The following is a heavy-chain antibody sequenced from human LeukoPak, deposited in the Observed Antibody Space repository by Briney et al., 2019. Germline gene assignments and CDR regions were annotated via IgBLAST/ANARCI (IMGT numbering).Heavy chain of an antibody. CDR2: ISRTSIYM. Sequence: GGSVRLSCAASGFAFSNYNMNWVRQAPGKGLEWVSSISRTSIYMYYADSVKGRFTISRDNAKKSLYLQMNSLRAEDTAVYYCARVHHYDFWSGSWRDHDAFDIWGQGTMVTVSS. J-gene: IGHJ3*02. CDR1: GFAFSNYN. D-gene: IGHD3-3*01. V-gene: IGHV3-21*01. CDR3: ARVHHYDFWSGSWRDHDAFDI.